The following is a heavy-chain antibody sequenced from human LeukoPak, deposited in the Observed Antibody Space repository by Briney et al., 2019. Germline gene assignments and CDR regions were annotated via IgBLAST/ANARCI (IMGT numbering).Heavy chain of an antibody. Sequence: SETLSLTCTVSGGSIGSNYWTWFRQPPGKGLEWIGYILYSGSTTYNPSLKSRVSLSLDTSKNRLSLRLSSVTAADTAVYYCARSRGGVAWMTVYWGQGTLVTVSS. J-gene: IGHJ4*02. CDR1: GGSIGSNY. CDR2: ILYSGST. V-gene: IGHV4-59*01. CDR3: ARSRGGVAWMTVY. D-gene: IGHD3-16*01.